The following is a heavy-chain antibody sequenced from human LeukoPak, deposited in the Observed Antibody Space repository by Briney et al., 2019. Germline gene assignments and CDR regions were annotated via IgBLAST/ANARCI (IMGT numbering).Heavy chain of an antibody. CDR2: INPNSGGT. CDR3: ARGYSSSWYDAFDI. J-gene: IGHJ3*02. D-gene: IGHD6-13*01. V-gene: IGHV1-2*06. Sequence: GASVKVSCKASGYTFTGYYMHWVRQAPGQGLEWMGRINPNSGGTNYAQKFQGRVTMTRDTSISTAYMELSRLRSGDTAVYYCARGYSSSWYDAFDIWGQGTMVTVSS. CDR1: GYTFTGYY.